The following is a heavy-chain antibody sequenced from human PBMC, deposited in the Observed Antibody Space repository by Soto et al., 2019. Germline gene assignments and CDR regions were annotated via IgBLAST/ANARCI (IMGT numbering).Heavy chain of an antibody. CDR2: ISYDGSNK. Sequence: GESLKISCAASRFTFSNYGMHWVRQTPGKGLEWVAVISYDGSNKYYADSVKGRFTISRDNSKNTLYLQMNSLRAEDTAVYYCVKGGYHYFDYWGQGTLVTVS. V-gene: IGHV3-30*18. CDR1: RFTFSNYG. J-gene: IGHJ4*02. CDR3: VKGGYHYFDY. D-gene: IGHD5-12*01.